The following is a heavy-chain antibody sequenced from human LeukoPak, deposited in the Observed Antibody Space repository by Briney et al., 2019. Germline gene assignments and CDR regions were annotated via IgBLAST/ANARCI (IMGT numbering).Heavy chain of an antibody. CDR2: IIPILGTA. D-gene: IGHD3-22*01. Sequence: SVKVSCKASGGTFSSYAISWVRQAPGQGLEWMGGIIPILGTANYAQKFQGRVTITADESTSTAYMELSSLRSEDTAVYYCAREEYYDSSGYRDYWGQGTLVTVSS. CDR1: GGTFSSYA. J-gene: IGHJ4*02. V-gene: IGHV1-69*13. CDR3: AREEYYDSSGYRDY.